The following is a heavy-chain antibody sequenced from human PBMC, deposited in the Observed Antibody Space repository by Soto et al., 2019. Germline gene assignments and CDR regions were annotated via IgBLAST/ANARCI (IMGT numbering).Heavy chain of an antibody. CDR2: IYPGDSDT. D-gene: IGHD2-15*01. J-gene: IGHJ6*02. Sequence: GESLKISCKGFGYTFPTYWIAWVRQMPGKGLEWMGIIYPGDSDTRYSPSFRGQVTMSADKSSSTAYLQWSSLRASDTAMYYCARQDCSGGTCLFYGMDVRGQGTTVTVS. V-gene: IGHV5-51*01. CDR3: ARQDCSGGTCLFYGMDV. CDR1: GYTFPTYW.